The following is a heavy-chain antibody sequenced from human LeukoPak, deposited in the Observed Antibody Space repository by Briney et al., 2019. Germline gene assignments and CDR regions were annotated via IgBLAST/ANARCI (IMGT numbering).Heavy chain of an antibody. CDR1: GYTFTSYG. CDR2: ISAYNGNT. V-gene: IGHV1-18*01. J-gene: IGHJ6*02. CDR3: ASGSPVYQQLENYGMDV. D-gene: IGHD6-13*01. Sequence: ASVKVSCKASGYTFTSYGISWVRQAPGQGLEWMGWISAYNGNTNYAQKLQGRVTMTTGTSTSTAYMELRSLRSDDTAVYYCASGSPVYQQLENYGMDVWGQGTTVTVSS.